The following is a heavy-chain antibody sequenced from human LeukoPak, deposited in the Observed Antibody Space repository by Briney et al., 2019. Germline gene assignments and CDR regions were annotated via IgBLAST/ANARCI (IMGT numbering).Heavy chain of an antibody. V-gene: IGHV3-21*01. Sequence: GSMRLSCAASGLTFSSYSFHWVRQAPGKGLEWVSSISTRSGTYTYYADSVKGRFIISRDNAKNTLYLQMNSLRGEDTALYFCVRGRYYMDYWGQGTLVTVSS. CDR2: ISTRSGTYT. CDR1: GLTFSSYS. CDR3: VRGRYYMDY. J-gene: IGHJ4*02.